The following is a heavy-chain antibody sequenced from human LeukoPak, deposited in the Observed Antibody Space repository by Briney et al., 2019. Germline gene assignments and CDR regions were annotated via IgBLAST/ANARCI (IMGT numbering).Heavy chain of an antibody. D-gene: IGHD3-22*01. CDR1: GGTFSSYA. J-gene: IGHJ4*02. V-gene: IGHV1-69*13. Sequence: SVKVSCKASGGTFSSYAISWVRQAPGQGLGWMGGIIPIFGTANYAQKFQGRVTITADESTSTAYMELSSLRSEDTAVYYCARSYYDSSGYYYPTYYFDYWGQGTLVTVSS. CDR2: IIPIFGTA. CDR3: ARSYYDSSGYYYPTYYFDY.